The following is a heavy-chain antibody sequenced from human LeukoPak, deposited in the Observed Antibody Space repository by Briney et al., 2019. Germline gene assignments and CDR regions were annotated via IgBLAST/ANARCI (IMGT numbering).Heavy chain of an antibody. CDR2: ISWDGTNT. Sequence: GGSLRLSCAASGFTFDDYTMHWVRQAPGKGLEWVSLISWDGTNTYYADSVKGLFTISRDNSKNSLYLQMNSLRTEDTALYYCAKEMATIFFDYWGQGTLVTVSS. CDR1: GFTFDDYT. D-gene: IGHD5-24*01. J-gene: IGHJ4*02. V-gene: IGHV3-43*01. CDR3: AKEMATIFFDY.